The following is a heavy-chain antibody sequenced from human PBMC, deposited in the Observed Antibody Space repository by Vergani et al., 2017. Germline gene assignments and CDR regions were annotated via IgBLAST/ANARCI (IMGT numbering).Heavy chain of an antibody. CDR3: ARDSWTSELRGVYWFDT. V-gene: IGHV4-61*02. J-gene: IGHJ5*02. CDR1: GGSITSGSFY. CDR2: IHSSGTT. D-gene: IGHD3-10*01. Sequence: QVQLHESGPGLVKPSQTLSLTCTVSGGSITSGSFYWSWIRQPAGKGLEWIGRIHSSGTTNYNPSIKSRVNLSVDTSKNQLSLRMTSVTAADTAVYYCARDSWTSELRGVYWFDTWGQGTLVSVSS.